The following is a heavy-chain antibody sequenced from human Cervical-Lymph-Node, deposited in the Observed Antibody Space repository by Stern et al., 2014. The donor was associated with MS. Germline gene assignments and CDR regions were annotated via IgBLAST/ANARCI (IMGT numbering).Heavy chain of an antibody. CDR3: AKGGSGSYLD. D-gene: IGHD1-26*01. J-gene: IGHJ4*02. V-gene: IGHV3-30*18. CDR1: GFAFRRYA. CDR2: ISYDGSDK. Sequence: VQLVESGGGVVQPGRSLRLSCAASGFAFRRYALHWVRQAPGKGLEWVALISYDGSDKYYTDSVKGRFTVSRDNSNNTVDLEMNSLRLEDTAVYYCAKGGSGSYLDWGQGSLVTVSS.